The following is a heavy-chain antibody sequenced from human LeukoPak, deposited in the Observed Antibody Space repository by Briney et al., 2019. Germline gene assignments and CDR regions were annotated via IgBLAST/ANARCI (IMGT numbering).Heavy chain of an antibody. J-gene: IGHJ4*02. CDR1: GGSFSGYY. CDR3: AREAYSYGFDY. Sequence: PSETLSLTCAVYGGSFSGYYWGWIRQSPGKGLEWIGEIKYSGSTKYNPSLKGRVTISVDTSKNQFSLKLSSVTAADTAAYYCAREAYSYGFDYWGQGALVTVSS. CDR2: IKYSGST. D-gene: IGHD5-18*01. V-gene: IGHV4-34*01.